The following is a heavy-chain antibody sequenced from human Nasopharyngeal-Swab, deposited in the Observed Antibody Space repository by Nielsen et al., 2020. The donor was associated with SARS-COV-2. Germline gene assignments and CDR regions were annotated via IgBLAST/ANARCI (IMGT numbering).Heavy chain of an antibody. V-gene: IGHV4-31*03. CDR1: GGSISSGGYS. J-gene: IGHJ3*02. CDR2: IYYSGST. Sequence: SETLSLTCTVSGGSISSGGYSWSWIRQHPGKGLEWIGYIYYSGSTYYNPSLKSRVTISVDTSKNQFSLKLSSVTAADTAVYYCARARITMIVVVNAFDIWGQGTMVTVFS. D-gene: IGHD3-22*01. CDR3: ARARITMIVVVNAFDI.